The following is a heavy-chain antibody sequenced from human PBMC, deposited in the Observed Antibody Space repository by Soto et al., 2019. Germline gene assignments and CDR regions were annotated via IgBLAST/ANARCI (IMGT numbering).Heavy chain of an antibody. J-gene: IGHJ2*01. CDR2: ISEDGTQA. Sequence: EVQLLESGGGLVQPGGSLRLSCAASGFTFSAYAMSWVRQAPGEGLEWVSNISEDGTQANYADSVKGRFIISRDNSKNTLYLHMSSLRAEDTALYYCAKESIVGAEWYFDLCGRGTLVTVSS. D-gene: IGHD1-26*01. CDR1: GFTFSAYA. V-gene: IGHV3-23*01. CDR3: AKESIVGAEWYFDL.